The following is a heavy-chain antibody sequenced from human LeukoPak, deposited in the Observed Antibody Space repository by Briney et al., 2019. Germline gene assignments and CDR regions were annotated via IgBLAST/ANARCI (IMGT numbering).Heavy chain of an antibody. CDR3: AGSTVTTFCYYYYYMDV. CDR1: GFTFSSYA. CDR2: IYSGGST. J-gene: IGHJ6*03. V-gene: IGHV3-66*01. D-gene: IGHD4-11*01. Sequence: GGSLRLSCAASGFTFSSYAMAWFRKAPGKGLEWVSVIYSGGSTYYADSVKGRFTISRDNSKNTLYLQMNSLRAEDTAVYYCAGSTVTTFCYYYYYMDVWGKGTTVTVSS.